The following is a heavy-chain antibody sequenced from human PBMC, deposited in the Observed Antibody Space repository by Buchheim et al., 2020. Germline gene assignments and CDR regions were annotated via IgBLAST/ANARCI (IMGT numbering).Heavy chain of an antibody. CDR1: GGSFSGYY. CDR3: ARGRLLRRYCSGGSCADNDY. D-gene: IGHD2-15*01. CDR2: INHSGST. V-gene: IGHV4-34*01. J-gene: IGHJ4*02. Sequence: QVQLQQWGAGLLKPSETQSLTCAVYGGSFSGYYWSWIRQPPGKGLEWIGEINHSGSTNYNPSLKSRVTISVDTSKNQFSLKLSSVTAADTAVYYCARGRLLRRYCSGGSCADNDYWGQGTL.